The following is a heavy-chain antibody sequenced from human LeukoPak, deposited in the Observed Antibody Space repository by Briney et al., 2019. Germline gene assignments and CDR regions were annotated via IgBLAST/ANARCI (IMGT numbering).Heavy chain of an antibody. J-gene: IGHJ6*03. CDR3: TTDLQTSLEMDYMDV. Sequence: PGGSLRLSCAASGFTVSSNYMSWVRQAPGKGLEWVSVIYSGGSTYYADSVKGRFTISRDNSKNTLYLQMNSLRAEDTAVYYCTTDLQTSLEMDYMDVWGKGTTVTVSS. CDR2: IYSGGST. D-gene: IGHD5-24*01. CDR1: GFTVSSNY. V-gene: IGHV3-53*01.